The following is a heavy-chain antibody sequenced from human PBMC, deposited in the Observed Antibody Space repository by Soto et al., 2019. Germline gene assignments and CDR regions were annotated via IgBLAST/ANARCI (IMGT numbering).Heavy chain of an antibody. D-gene: IGHD3-10*01. J-gene: IGHJ4*02. V-gene: IGHV1-3*01. Sequence: ASVKVSCKASGYTFTSYAMHWVRRAPGQRLEWMGWINAGNGNTKYSQKFQGRVTITRDTSASTAYMELSSLRSEDTAVYYCARDTYYYGSGSYYPDYWGQGTLVTVSS. CDR3: ARDTYYYGSGSYYPDY. CDR2: INAGNGNT. CDR1: GYTFTSYA.